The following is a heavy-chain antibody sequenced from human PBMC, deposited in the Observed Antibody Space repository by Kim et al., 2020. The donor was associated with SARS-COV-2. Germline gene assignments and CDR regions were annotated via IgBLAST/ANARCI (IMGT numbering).Heavy chain of an antibody. D-gene: IGHD3-3*01. V-gene: IGHV5-10-1*01. Sequence: GESLKISCKGSGYSFTSYWISWVRQTPGKGLEWMGRIDPSDSYTNYSPSFQGHVTISADKSISTAYLQWSSLKASDTAMYYCARRPIFGVVSNYYYYGMDVWGQGTTVTVSS. CDR3: ARRPIFGVVSNYYYYGMDV. CDR2: IDPSDSYT. J-gene: IGHJ6*02. CDR1: GYSFTSYW.